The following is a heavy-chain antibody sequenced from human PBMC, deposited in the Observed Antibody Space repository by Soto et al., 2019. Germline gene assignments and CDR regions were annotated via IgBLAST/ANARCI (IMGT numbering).Heavy chain of an antibody. CDR3: AKDVVVGATTGLGDYYYYYGMDV. D-gene: IGHD1-26*01. J-gene: IGHJ6*02. CDR2: ISYDGSNK. CDR1: GFTVSSNY. V-gene: IGHV3-30*18. Sequence: GGSLRLSCAASGFTVSSNYMSWVRQAPGKGLEWVAVISYDGSNKYYADSVKGRFTISRDNSKNTLYLQMNSLRAEDTAVYYCAKDVVVGATTGLGDYYYYYGMDVWGQGTTVTVSS.